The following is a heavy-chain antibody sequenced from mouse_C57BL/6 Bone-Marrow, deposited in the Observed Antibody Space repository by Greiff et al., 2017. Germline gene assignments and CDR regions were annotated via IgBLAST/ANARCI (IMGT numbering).Heavy chain of an antibody. Sequence: QVQLQQSGAELVKPGASVKLSCKASGYTFTEYTIHWVKQRSGQGLEWIGWFYPGSGSIKYNEKFKDKATLTADKSSSTVYMELSRLTSEDSAVYFCARHEESGYSYYYYAMDYWGQGTSVTVSS. CDR3: ARHEESGYSYYYYAMDY. CDR2: FYPGSGSI. J-gene: IGHJ4*01. D-gene: IGHD2-3*01. CDR1: GYTFTEYT. V-gene: IGHV1-62-2*01.